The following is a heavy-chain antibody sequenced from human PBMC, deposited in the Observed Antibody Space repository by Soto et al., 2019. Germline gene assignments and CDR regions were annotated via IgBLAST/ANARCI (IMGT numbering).Heavy chain of an antibody. Sequence: ASVKVSCKASGYTFTGYYMHWVRQAPGQGLEWMGWINPNSGGTNYAQKFQGRVTMTRDTSISTAYMELSRLRSDDTAVYYCARVPPCSSTSCYRGVYGMDVWGQGTTVTVSS. J-gene: IGHJ6*02. CDR2: INPNSGGT. CDR1: GYTFTGYY. D-gene: IGHD2-2*01. V-gene: IGHV1-2*02. CDR3: ARVPPCSSTSCYRGVYGMDV.